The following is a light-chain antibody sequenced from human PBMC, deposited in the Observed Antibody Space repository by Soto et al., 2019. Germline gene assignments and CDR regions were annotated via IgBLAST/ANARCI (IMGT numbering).Light chain of an antibody. CDR1: QSLLHSNGYNY. CDR3: MQALQAPYT. J-gene: IGKJ2*01. Sequence: DIVMTQSPLSLPVTPGEPASISCRSSQSLLHSNGYNYLDWYLQKPGQSPQLLICLGSNRASGVPDRFSGSGSGTGFTLKISRVEAEDVGVYYCMQALQAPYTFGQGTKLEIK. CDR2: LGS. V-gene: IGKV2-28*01.